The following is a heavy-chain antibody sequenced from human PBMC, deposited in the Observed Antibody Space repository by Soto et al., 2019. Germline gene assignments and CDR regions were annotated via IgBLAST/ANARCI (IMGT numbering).Heavy chain of an antibody. CDR3: ARDHYDSSGYYFNWFDP. Sequence: SDTLSLTCTVSCGSISSYYWSCIRQPPGKGLEWIGYIYYSGSTNYNPSLKSRVTISVDTSKNQFSLKLSSVTAADTAVYYCARDHYDSSGYYFNWFDPWGQGTLVTVSS. V-gene: IGHV4-59*01. J-gene: IGHJ5*02. D-gene: IGHD3-22*01. CDR1: CGSISSYY. CDR2: IYYSGST.